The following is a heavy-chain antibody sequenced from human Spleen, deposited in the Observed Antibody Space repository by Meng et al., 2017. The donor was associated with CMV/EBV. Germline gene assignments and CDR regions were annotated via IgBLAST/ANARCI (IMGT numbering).Heavy chain of an antibody. Sequence: GESLKISCAASGFTFSSHAMAWVRQAPGKGLEWVSSISASSADTFYADSVRGRFTTSRDDSKNTLHLRLNTLRPDDTAVYYCARRWGRGWGSFDYWGQGTLVTVSS. CDR2: ISASSADT. V-gene: IGHV3-23*01. CDR1: GFTFSSHA. J-gene: IGHJ4*02. D-gene: IGHD6-19*01. CDR3: ARRWGRGWGSFDY.